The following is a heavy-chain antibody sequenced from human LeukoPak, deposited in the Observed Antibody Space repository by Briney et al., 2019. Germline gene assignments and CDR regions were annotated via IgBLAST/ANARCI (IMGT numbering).Heavy chain of an antibody. J-gene: IGHJ6*03. CDR2: IRYDGSNK. Sequence: GGSLRLSCAASGFTFSSYGMHRVRQAPGKGLEWVAFIRYDGSNKYYADSVKGRFTISGDNSKNTLYLQMNSLRAEDTAVYYCAKKGAGSPYYYYYMDVWGKGTTVTVSS. CDR3: AKKGAGSPYYYYYMDV. D-gene: IGHD6-19*01. V-gene: IGHV3-30*02. CDR1: GFTFSSYG.